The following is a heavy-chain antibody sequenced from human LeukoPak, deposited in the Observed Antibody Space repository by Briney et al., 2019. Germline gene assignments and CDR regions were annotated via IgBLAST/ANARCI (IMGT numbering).Heavy chain of an antibody. CDR1: GFTFSDYW. J-gene: IGHJ4*02. CDR2: IKQDGSEK. D-gene: IGHD3-22*01. Sequence: GGSLRLSCAASGFTFSDYWMTWVRQAPEKGLEWVANIKQDGSEKFYVDSVKGRFTISRDNAKNALYLQMNSLRADDTAVYYCARVGYDSGGSYWGQGALVTVSS. V-gene: IGHV3-7*03. CDR3: ARVGYDSGGSY.